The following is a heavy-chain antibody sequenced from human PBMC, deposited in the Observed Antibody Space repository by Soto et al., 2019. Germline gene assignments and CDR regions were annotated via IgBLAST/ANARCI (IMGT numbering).Heavy chain of an antibody. CDR2: IYTSGST. J-gene: IGHJ4*02. V-gene: IGHV4-4*07. CDR1: GSSISSYY. D-gene: IGHD3-3*01. Sequence: PSETLSLTCTVSGSSISSYYWSWIRQPAGKGLEWIGRIYTSGSTNYNPSLKSRVTMSVDTSKNQFSLKLSSVTAADTAVYYCARGRYYDFWSRYPTPYYLDYSRQGTRITVAS. CDR3: ARGRYYDFWSRYPTPYYLDY.